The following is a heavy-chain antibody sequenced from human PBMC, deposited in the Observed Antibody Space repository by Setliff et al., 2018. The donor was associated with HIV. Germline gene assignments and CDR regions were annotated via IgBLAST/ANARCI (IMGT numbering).Heavy chain of an antibody. CDR1: GYSFTSYW. CDR2: IYPGDSDT. Sequence: PGASLKISCQASGYSFTSYWIGWVRQMPGKGLEWMGIIYPGDSDTRYSPSFQGHVTTSAAKSISSAYLQWSRLKASDTAMYYCARHEAGGGMDVWGQGTAVTVSS. CDR3: ARHEAGGGMDV. D-gene: IGHD3-10*01. J-gene: IGHJ6*02. V-gene: IGHV5-51*01.